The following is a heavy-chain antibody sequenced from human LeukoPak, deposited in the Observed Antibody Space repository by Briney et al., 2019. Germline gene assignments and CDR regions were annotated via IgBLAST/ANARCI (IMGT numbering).Heavy chain of an antibody. V-gene: IGHV4-39*01. CDR3: ARPPRHDFDDSRVHDAFNI. Sequence: PSETLSLTCTVSGGSISSYYWGWVRQPPGKGLEWIGSIYYSGSTYYNPSLKSRVTISVDTSKNQFSLKMSSVTAADTAVYYCARPPRHDFDDSRVHDAFNIWGQGTMVTVSS. J-gene: IGHJ3*02. D-gene: IGHD4-17*01. CDR1: GGSISSYY. CDR2: IYYSGST.